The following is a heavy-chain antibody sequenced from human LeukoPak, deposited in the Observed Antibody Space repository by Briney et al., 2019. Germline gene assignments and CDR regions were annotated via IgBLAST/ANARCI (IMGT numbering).Heavy chain of an antibody. D-gene: IGHD4/OR15-4a*01. Sequence: PGGSLRLSCAASGFTFSDFAMSWVRQAPGKGLEWVSGVTNSGNTTYYADSVKGRFTISKDNSKSTLHLQLNSLTAEDTAIYFCARHRNFGANFAIDYWGQGTLVTVSS. V-gene: IGHV3-23*01. CDR2: VTNSGNTT. CDR3: ARHRNFGANFAIDY. J-gene: IGHJ4*02. CDR1: GFTFSDFA.